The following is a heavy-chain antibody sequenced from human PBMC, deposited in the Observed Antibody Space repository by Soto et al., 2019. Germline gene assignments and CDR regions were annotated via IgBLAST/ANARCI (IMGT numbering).Heavy chain of an antibody. Sequence: QITLKESGPPLVNPTQTLTLTCTFSGFSLSTSGVGVGWIRQPPGKALEWLALIYWNDDKRYSPSLKSRLTNTKDTSKNQVVLTMTNMDPVDTATYYCAHRRLAETTRERYYDFWSGYGQAKTEFDYWGQGTLVTVSS. J-gene: IGHJ4*02. D-gene: IGHD3-3*01. V-gene: IGHV2-5*01. CDR2: IYWNDDK. CDR3: AHRRLAETTRERYYDFWSGYGQAKTEFDY. CDR1: GFSLSTSGVG.